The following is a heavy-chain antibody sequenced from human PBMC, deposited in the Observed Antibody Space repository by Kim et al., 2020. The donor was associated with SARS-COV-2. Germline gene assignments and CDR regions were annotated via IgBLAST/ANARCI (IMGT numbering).Heavy chain of an antibody. Sequence: SETLSLTCTVSGGSISSYYWSWIRQPPGKGLEWIGYIYYSGSTNYNPSLKSRVTISVDTSKNQFSLKLSSVTAADTAVYYCARDGSGSYYFAYNWFDPWGQGTLVTVSS. D-gene: IGHD3-10*01. CDR2: IYYSGST. CDR3: ARDGSGSYYFAYNWFDP. CDR1: GGSISSYY. J-gene: IGHJ5*02. V-gene: IGHV4-59*13.